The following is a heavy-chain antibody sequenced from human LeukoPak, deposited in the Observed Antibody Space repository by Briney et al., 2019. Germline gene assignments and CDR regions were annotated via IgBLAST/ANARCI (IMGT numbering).Heavy chain of an antibody. Sequence: KPGESLKISCKGSGYNFSNYWIAGVRQMPGKGLEWMGIIYPSDSDTRYRPSFQGQVSIAADKYINTDYLQGSRPKASDTAMYFCARPNISYYYDSSGYDGFDVWGQGTMVTVSS. V-gene: IGHV5-51*01. CDR2: IYPSDSDT. CDR1: GYNFSNYW. D-gene: IGHD3-22*01. CDR3: ARPNISYYYDSSGYDGFDV. J-gene: IGHJ3*01.